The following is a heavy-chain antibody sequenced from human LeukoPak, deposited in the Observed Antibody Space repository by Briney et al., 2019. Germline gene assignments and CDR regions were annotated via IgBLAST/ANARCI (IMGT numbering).Heavy chain of an antibody. D-gene: IGHD6-13*01. V-gene: IGHV1-2*02. CDR2: INPNSGGT. CDR1: GYTFTGYY. J-gene: IGHJ6*02. Sequence: ASVKVSCKASGYTFTGYYMHWVRQAPGQGLEWMGWINPNSGGTNYAQKFQGRVTMTRDTSISTAYMELSRLRSDDTAVYYCARDLKSSSWSQHPPSRSSTYYYYGMDVWGQGTTVTVSS. CDR3: ARDLKSSSWSQHPPSRSSTYYYYGMDV.